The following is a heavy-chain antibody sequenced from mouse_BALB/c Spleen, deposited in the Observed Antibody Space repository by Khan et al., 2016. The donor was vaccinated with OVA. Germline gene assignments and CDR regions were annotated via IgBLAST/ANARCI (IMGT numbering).Heavy chain of an antibody. Sequence: EVELVESGGGLVKPGGSLRLSCAASGFTFNYYAMSWVRQSPEKRLEWVAEISSGGSHTYYLDTVTGRFTISRDNAIDILYLEMSSLRSEDTAMYYCAGRPAGGDPSWFAYWGQGTLVTVSA. CDR3: AGRPAGGDPSWFAY. V-gene: IGHV5-9-4*01. CDR1: GFTFNYYA. CDR2: ISSGGSHT. J-gene: IGHJ3*01. D-gene: IGHD3-2*02.